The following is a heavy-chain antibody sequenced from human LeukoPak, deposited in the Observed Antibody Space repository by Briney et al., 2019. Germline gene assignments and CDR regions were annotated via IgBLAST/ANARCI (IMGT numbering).Heavy chain of an antibody. Sequence: SETLSLTCTVPGGSISSYYWSWIRRTPGKGLEWHGYINYSVTTNYNPSLKSRVTISVDTSKNQISLRLTSVTAADTAVYYCAKDHRFSAYDPDEYNYFDPWGQGTLVTVSS. V-gene: IGHV4-59*01. CDR3: AKDHRFSAYDPDEYNYFDP. CDR1: GGSISSYY. CDR2: INYSVTT. J-gene: IGHJ5*02. D-gene: IGHD5-12*01.